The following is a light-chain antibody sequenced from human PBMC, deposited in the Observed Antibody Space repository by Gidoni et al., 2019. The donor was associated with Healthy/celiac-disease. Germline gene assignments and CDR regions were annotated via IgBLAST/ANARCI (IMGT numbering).Light chain of an antibody. CDR2: AAS. CDR1: QTISSH. V-gene: IGKV1-39*01. Sequence: IQMNQSPSSLSASVGDRVTITCRASQTISSHLNWYQQKPGKAPKLLIDAASSLQSGVPSRFSGSGSGTDFTLTISSLQPEDFATYYCQQSYSTPRSFGQGTKLEIK. CDR3: QQSYSTPRS. J-gene: IGKJ2*01.